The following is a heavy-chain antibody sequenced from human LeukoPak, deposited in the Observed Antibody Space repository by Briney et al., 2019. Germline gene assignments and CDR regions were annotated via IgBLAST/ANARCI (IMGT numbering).Heavy chain of an antibody. CDR2: IKQDGSEK. Sequence: PSETLSLTCAVYGGSFSGYYWSWIRQPPGKGLEWVANIKQDGSEKYYVDSVKGRFTISRDNAKNSLYLQMNSLRAEDTAVYYCARERMGVVPAASDYWGQGTLVTVSS. CDR3: ARERMGVVPAASDY. CDR1: GGSFSGYY. V-gene: IGHV3-7*01. D-gene: IGHD2-2*01. J-gene: IGHJ4*02.